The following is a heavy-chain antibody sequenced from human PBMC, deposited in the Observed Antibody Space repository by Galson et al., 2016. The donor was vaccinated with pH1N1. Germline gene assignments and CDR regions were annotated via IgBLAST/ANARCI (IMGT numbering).Heavy chain of an antibody. V-gene: IGHV1-46*01. Sequence: SVKVSCKASGYTFTSYYMHWVRQAPGQGLEWMGITTPTGGRTSYAQKFKDRVAMTSDTSTSTAYMELRSLRSDDTAVYYCARAGYGDYVGYFDYWGQGTLVTVSS. J-gene: IGHJ4*02. CDR3: ARAGYGDYVGYFDY. CDR1: GYTFTSYY. D-gene: IGHD4-17*01. CDR2: TTPTGGRT.